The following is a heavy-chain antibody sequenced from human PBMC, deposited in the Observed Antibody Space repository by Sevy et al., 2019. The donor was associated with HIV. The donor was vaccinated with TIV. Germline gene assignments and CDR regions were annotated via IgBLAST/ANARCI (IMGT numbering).Heavy chain of an antibody. CDR3: ARDAGYSTGWYAGY. CDR1: GFSISPYA. Sequence: GGSLRLSCAASGFSISPYAIHWVRQAPGKGLEWVALMSYDGSTRYYADSAKGRFAISKDNSKNTLYLQMNSLRIEDTAIYYCARDAGYSTGWYAGYWGQGTLVTVSS. V-gene: IGHV3-30*09. CDR2: MSYDGSTR. D-gene: IGHD6-19*01. J-gene: IGHJ4*02.